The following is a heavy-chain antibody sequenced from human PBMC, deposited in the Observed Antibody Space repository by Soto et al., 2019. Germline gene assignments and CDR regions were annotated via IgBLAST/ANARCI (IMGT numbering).Heavy chain of an antibody. V-gene: IGHV4-59*04. Sequence: ASETLSLTCTVSGGSINSYYWSWIRQPPGKGLEWIGYIYYSGSTYYNPSLKSRVTISVDTSKNQFSLKLSSVTAADTAVYYCARLGGYSYGHAVVVYWGQGTLVTVSS. CDR1: GGSINSYY. CDR2: IYYSGST. CDR3: ARLGGYSYGHAVVVY. J-gene: IGHJ4*02. D-gene: IGHD5-18*01.